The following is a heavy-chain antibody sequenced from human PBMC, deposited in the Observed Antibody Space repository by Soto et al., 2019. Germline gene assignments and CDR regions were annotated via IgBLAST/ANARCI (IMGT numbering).Heavy chain of an antibody. J-gene: IGHJ5*02. D-gene: IGHD4-17*01. CDR3: AKDHLPTTVTTPWFDP. CDR1: GFTFSNHG. Sequence: QVQLVGSGGGVVQPGRSLRLSCAASGFTFSNHGIHWVRQAPGKGLEWVAVISYDGSNKYYADSVKGRFTISRDNSENTLYLQMDSLRAEDTAVYYCAKDHLPTTVTTPWFDPWGQGTLVTVSS. CDR2: ISYDGSNK. V-gene: IGHV3-30*18.